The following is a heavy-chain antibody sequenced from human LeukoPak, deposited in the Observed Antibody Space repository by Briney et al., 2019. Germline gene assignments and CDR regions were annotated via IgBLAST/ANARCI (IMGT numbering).Heavy chain of an antibody. D-gene: IGHD3-22*01. Sequence: ASVKVSCKASGYTFTSYYMHWVRQAPGQGLEWMGIINPSGGSTSYAQKFQGRVTMTRDTSTSTVYMELSSLRSEDTAVYYCAINYYDSSGPYYGMDVWGQGTTATVSS. CDR3: AINYYDSSGPYYGMDV. CDR2: INPSGGST. V-gene: IGHV1-46*01. J-gene: IGHJ6*02. CDR1: GYTFTSYY.